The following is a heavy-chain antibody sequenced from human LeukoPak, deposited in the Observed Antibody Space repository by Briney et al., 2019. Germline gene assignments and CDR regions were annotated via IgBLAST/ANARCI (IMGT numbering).Heavy chain of an antibody. Sequence: GGSLRLSCTASGFTFGDYAMSWFRKAPGKGLEWGGFIRSKAYGGTTEYAASVKGRFTISRDDSKSIAYLQMNRLKTEDTAVYYCTRDTPMVRGVILTGGFDYWGQGTLVTVSS. CDR3: TRDTPMVRGVILTGGFDY. CDR1: GFTFGDYA. J-gene: IGHJ4*02. D-gene: IGHD3-10*01. V-gene: IGHV3-49*03. CDR2: IRSKAYGGTT.